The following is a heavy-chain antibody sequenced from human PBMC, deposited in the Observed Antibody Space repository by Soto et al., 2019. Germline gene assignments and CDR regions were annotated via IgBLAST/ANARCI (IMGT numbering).Heavy chain of an antibody. D-gene: IGHD2-8*01. J-gene: IGHJ4*02. CDR2: ISPYNGNA. CDR3: ARERVPMGPDY. CDR1: GYSFSTYG. V-gene: IGHV1-18*01. Sequence: QVQLVQSGPEVKKPGASVKVSCKGSGYSFSTYGINWVRQAPGQGLQWMGWISPYNGNAEYAQNLQGRVTMTTGTSTSTTYMELRSLRSDDTAIYFCARERVPMGPDYWGQGTLVTVSS.